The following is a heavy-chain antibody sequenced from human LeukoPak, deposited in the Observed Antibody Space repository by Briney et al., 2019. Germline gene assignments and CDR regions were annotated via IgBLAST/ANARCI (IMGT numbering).Heavy chain of an antibody. V-gene: IGHV3-7*01. Sequence: HPGGSLRLSCAASGFTFSSYWMSWVRQAPGKGLEWVANIKQDGSEKYYVDSVKGRFTISRDNAKNSLYLQMNSLRAEDTAVYYCAREIRALYYGMDVWGQGTTVTVSS. CDR2: IKQDGSEK. CDR1: GFTFSSYW. J-gene: IGHJ6*02. CDR3: AREIRALYYGMDV.